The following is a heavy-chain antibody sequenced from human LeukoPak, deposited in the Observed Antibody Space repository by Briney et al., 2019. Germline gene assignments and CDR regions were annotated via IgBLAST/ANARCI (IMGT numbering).Heavy chain of an antibody. CDR3: ARTAHCSSGACFSAYFDF. J-gene: IGHJ4*02. D-gene: IGHD2-15*01. CDR1: GXXFGNYG. CDR2: IRFDGNGK. V-gene: IGHV3-30*02. Sequence: PGGSLRLSXXASGXXFGNYGMHWARQAPGKGLGWVTCIRFDGNGKYYADSVQGRLAISRANSKNTLYLQMNSLRDEDTAVYYCARTAHCSSGACFSAYFDFWGQGTLVTVSS.